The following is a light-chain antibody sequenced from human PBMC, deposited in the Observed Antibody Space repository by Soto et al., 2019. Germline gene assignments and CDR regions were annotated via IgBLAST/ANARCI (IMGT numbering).Light chain of an antibody. CDR1: SSDVGGYNY. CDR2: EVS. V-gene: IGLV2-14*01. CDR3: SSYTSSSNRV. Sequence: QSALTQPASVSGSPGKSITISCTGTSSDVGGYNYVSWYQQHPGKAPKLMIYEVSNRPSGVSNRFSGSKSGNTASLTISGIQAEYDADCYCSSYTSSSNRVFGGGTKLTVL. J-gene: IGLJ3*02.